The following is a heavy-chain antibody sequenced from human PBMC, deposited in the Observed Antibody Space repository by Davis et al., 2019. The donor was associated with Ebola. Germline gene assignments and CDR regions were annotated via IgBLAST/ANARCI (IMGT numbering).Heavy chain of an antibody. CDR3: ARDPPSDQGYDY. J-gene: IGHJ4*02. CDR2: TYSRSKWFV. D-gene: IGHD3-22*01. V-gene: IGHV6-1*01. CDR1: GDTVSSNSAA. Sequence: SQTLSLTCAISGDTVSSNSAAWNWIRQSPSRGLEWLGRTYSRSKWFVDYASSVKSRITINADTSKNQFSLQLTSVTLEDTAVYYCARDPPSDQGYDYWGQGTLVTVSS.